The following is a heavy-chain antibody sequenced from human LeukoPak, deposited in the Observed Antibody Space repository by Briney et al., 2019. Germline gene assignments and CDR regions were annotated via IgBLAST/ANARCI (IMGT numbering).Heavy chain of an antibody. CDR1: GFTFSSYG. CDR2: IWYDGSNK. J-gene: IGHJ4*02. Sequence: PGGSLRLSCAASGFTFSSYGMHWVRQAPGKGLEWVAVIWYDGSNKYYADSVKGRFTISRDNSKNTLYLQMNSLRAEDTAVYYCARGLPPVMKYYFDYWGQGTLVTVSS. CDR3: ARGLPPVMKYYFDY. V-gene: IGHV3-33*01. D-gene: IGHD4-11*01.